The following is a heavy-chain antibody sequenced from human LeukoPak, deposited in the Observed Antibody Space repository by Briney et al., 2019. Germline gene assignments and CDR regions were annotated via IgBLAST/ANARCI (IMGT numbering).Heavy chain of an antibody. V-gene: IGHV4-59*01. Sequence: KPSETLSLTCTVSGGSISSYYWSWIRQPPGKGLEWIGYIYYSGSTDYNPSLKSRVTISVDTSKNQFSLKLSSVTAADTAVYYCARDQGRKGAIDYWGQGTLVTVSS. CDR3: ARDQGRKGAIDY. CDR2: IYYSGST. D-gene: IGHD3-10*01. J-gene: IGHJ4*02. CDR1: GGSISSYY.